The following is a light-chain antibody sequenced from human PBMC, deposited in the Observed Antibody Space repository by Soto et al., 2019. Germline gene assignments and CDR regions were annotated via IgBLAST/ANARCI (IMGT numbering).Light chain of an antibody. J-gene: IGLJ1*01. V-gene: IGLV2-14*01. Sequence: QSVLTQPASVSGSPGQSITISCTGTSSDVGGYNYVSWYQQHSGKAPKLMIYDVSNRPSGVSNRFSGSKSGNTASLTIPGLQAEDEADYYCSSYTSSSTYVFGTGTKVTVL. CDR1: SSDVGGYNY. CDR2: DVS. CDR3: SSYTSSSTYV.